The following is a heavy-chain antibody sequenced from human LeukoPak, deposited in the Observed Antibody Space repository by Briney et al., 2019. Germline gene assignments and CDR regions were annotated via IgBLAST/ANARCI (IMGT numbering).Heavy chain of an antibody. Sequence: GGSLRLSCAASGFTFSSYEMNWVRQAPGKGLEWVSYISSSGSTIYYADSVKGRFTISRDNAKNSLYLQMNSLRAEDTAVYYCVRLVVERYYYHGMDAWGQGTTVTVSS. CDR3: VRLVVERYYYHGMDA. CDR1: GFTFSSYE. D-gene: IGHD6-19*01. V-gene: IGHV3-48*03. J-gene: IGHJ6*02. CDR2: ISSSGSTI.